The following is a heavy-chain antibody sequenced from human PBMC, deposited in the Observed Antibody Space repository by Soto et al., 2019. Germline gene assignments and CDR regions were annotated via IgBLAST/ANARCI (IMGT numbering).Heavy chain of an antibody. Sequence: QVQLVHSGAEVKKPGASVKVSCKASGYTFITYGVSWVRQAPGQGLDWLGWISTYNGNTRYAERLQGRVTMTTDTTTNTAYMELRNLRSDDTAVYYCARGPTDYYDNSANYFLDYWGQGTLVTVSP. V-gene: IGHV1-18*01. CDR2: ISTYNGNT. D-gene: IGHD3-22*01. CDR1: GYTFITYG. CDR3: ARGPTDYYDNSANYFLDY. J-gene: IGHJ4*02.